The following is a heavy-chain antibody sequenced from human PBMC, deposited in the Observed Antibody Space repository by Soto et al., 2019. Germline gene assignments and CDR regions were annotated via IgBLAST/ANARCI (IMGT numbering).Heavy chain of an antibody. CDR2: IYYSGST. V-gene: IGHV4-61*01. J-gene: IGHJ4*02. D-gene: IGHD3-10*01. CDR1: GGSVSSGSYY. CDR3: AREGVVRGVITTYSPAYYFDY. Sequence: SETLSLTCTVSGGSVSSGSYYWSWIRQPPGKGLEWIGYIYYSGSTNYNPSLKSRVTISVDTSKNQFSLKLSSVTAADTAVYYCAREGVVRGVITTYSPAYYFDYWGQGTLVTVSS.